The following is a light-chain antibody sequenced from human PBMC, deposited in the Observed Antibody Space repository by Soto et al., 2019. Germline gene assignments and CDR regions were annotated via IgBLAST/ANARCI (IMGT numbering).Light chain of an antibody. CDR1: QSVSSN. J-gene: IGKJ4*01. Sequence: EIVMTQSPATLSVSPGERATLSCRASQSVSSNLAWYQQKPGQAPRLLIYGASTRATGFPARFSGSGSGTEFTLTISSLQSEDFAVYYCQQYNDWPPNLTFGGGTKVEIK. CDR3: QQYNDWPPNLT. CDR2: GAS. V-gene: IGKV3-15*01.